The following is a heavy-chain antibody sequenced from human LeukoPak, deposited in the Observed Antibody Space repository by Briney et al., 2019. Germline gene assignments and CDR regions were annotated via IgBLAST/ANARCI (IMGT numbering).Heavy chain of an antibody. CDR3: ARDDDTIFGVVIDNWFDP. CDR2: ISWNSGSI. J-gene: IGHJ5*02. CDR1: GFTFDDYA. V-gene: IGHV3-9*01. D-gene: IGHD3-3*01. Sequence: GGSLRLSCAASGFTFDDYAMHWVRQAPGKGLEWVSGISWNSGSIGYADSVKGRFTISRDNAKNSLYLQMNSLRAEDTAVYYCARDDDTIFGVVIDNWFDPWGQGTLVTVSS.